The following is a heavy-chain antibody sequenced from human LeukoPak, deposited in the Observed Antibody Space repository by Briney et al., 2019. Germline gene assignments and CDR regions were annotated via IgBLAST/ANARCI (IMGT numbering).Heavy chain of an antibody. D-gene: IGHD1-26*01. CDR1: GFTFSSYA. CDR3: ARIGESGSYYFDY. V-gene: IGHV3-53*01. J-gene: IGHJ4*02. CDR2: IYSGGNT. Sequence: VRSLRLSCAASGFTFSSYAMHWVRQAPGKGLEWVSVIYSGGNTYYADSVKGRFTISRDNSKNTLYLQMNSLRTEDTAVYYCARIGESGSYYFDYWGQGTLVTVSS.